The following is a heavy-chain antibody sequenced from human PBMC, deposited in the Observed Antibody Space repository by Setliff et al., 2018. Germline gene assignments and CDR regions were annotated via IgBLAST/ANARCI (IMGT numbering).Heavy chain of an antibody. D-gene: IGHD5-18*01. Sequence: PSETLSLTCAVSNFSINSGYTWSWIRQPPGKGLEWIGYIYHNGNTNFNPSLKTRVTMSVDTSKNQFALNLTSVTAADTAVYYCVRDRTAYSYGLDVWGQGTTVTVSS. V-gene: IGHV4-61*01. CDR2: IYHNGNT. CDR1: NFSINSGYT. CDR3: VRDRTAYSYGLDV. J-gene: IGHJ6*02.